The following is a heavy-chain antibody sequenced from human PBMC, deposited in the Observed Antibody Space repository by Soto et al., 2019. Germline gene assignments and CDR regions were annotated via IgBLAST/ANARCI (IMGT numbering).Heavy chain of an antibody. Sequence: DVHLVESGGGVVRPGGSLRLSCVGSGFIFEDYGMNWVRQSPGKGLEWLSFINWSGESTVYGDSVRGRFTISRDNAKNSLHLQMNSLRAEDTALYYCARKRRGGGYYFDYWGQGSLVTVSS. V-gene: IGHV3-20*04. CDR3: ARKRRGGGYYFDY. D-gene: IGHD6-25*01. CDR2: INWSGEST. CDR1: GFIFEDYG. J-gene: IGHJ4*02.